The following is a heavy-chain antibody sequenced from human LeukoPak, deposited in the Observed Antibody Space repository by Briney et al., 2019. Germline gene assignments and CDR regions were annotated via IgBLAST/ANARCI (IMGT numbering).Heavy chain of an antibody. CDR2: ISSSGSTI. CDR3: ARIVGNSPYGMDV. V-gene: IGHV3-48*03. D-gene: IGHD1-26*01. Sequence: GGSLRLSCAASGFTFSSYEMNWVRQAPGKGLEWVSYISSSGSTIYYADSVKGRFTISRDNAKNSLYLQMNSLRAEDTAVYYCARIVGNSPYGMDVWGKGTTVTVSS. J-gene: IGHJ6*04. CDR1: GFTFSSYE.